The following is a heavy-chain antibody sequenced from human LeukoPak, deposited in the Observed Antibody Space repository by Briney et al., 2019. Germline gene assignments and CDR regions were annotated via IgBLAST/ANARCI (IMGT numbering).Heavy chain of an antibody. D-gene: IGHD6-13*01. J-gene: IGHJ4*02. CDR1: GFTFSSYA. V-gene: IGHV3-23*01. CDR2: ISGSGGST. CDR3: AKDLLSSSLRLFDY. Sequence: GGTLRLSCAASGFTFSSYAMSWVRQAPGKGLEWVSAISGSGGSTYYADSVKGRFTISRDNSKNTLYLQMNSLRAEDTAVYYCAKDLLSSSLRLFDYWGQGTLVTVSS.